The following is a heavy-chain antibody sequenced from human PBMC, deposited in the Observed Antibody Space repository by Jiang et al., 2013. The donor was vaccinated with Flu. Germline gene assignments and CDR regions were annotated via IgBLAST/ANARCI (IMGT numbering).Heavy chain of an antibody. CDR3: ASLPRAAAGTKAFDI. V-gene: IGHV4-39*01. CDR1: GGSISSSSYY. D-gene: IGHD6-13*01. J-gene: IGHJ3*02. CDR2: IYYSGST. Sequence: LLKPSETLSLTCTVSGGSISSSSYYWGWIRQPPGKGLEWIGSIYYSGSTYYNPSLKSRVTIPVDTSKNQFSLKLSSVTAADTAVYYCASLPRAAAGTKAFDIWGQGTMVTVSS.